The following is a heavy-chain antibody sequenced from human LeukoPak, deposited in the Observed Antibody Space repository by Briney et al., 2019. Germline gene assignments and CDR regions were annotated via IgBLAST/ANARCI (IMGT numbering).Heavy chain of an antibody. CDR3: ARLSSGSYSDFDY. D-gene: IGHD1-26*01. V-gene: IGHV4-59*02. J-gene: IGHJ4*02. Sequence: PSETLSLTCTVSGGSVSGYYWNWIRQTPGKGLEWIGYIYYSGTTNYNPSLKSRVTISVDTSKNQFSLKLSSVTAADTAIYYCARLSSGSYSDFDYWGQGTLVTVSS. CDR1: GGSVSGYY. CDR2: IYYSGTT.